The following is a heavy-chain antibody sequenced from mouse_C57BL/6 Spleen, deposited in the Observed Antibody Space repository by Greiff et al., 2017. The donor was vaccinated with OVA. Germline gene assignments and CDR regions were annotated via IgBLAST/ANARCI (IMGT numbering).Heavy chain of an antibody. CDR1: GYSITSGYY. J-gene: IGHJ2*01. Sequence: EVKLMESGPGLVKPSQSLSLTCSVTGYSITSGYYWNWIRQFPGNKLEWMGYISYDGSNNYNPSLKNRISITRDTSKNQFFLKLNSVTTEDTATYYCADDFDYWGQGTTLTVSS. CDR2: ISYDGSN. CDR3: ADDFDY. V-gene: IGHV3-6*01.